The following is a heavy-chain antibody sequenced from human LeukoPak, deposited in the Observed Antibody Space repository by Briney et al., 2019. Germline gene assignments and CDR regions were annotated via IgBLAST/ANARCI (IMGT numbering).Heavy chain of an antibody. Sequence: GGSLRLSCAASGFTFSSYGMHWVRQAPGKGLEWVAVIWYDGSNKYYADSVKGRFTISRDNSKNTLYLQMNSPRAEDTAVYYCARDPIVVVTAADYYFDYWGQGTLVTVSS. V-gene: IGHV3-33*01. CDR2: IWYDGSNK. CDR3: ARDPIVVVTAADYYFDY. D-gene: IGHD2-21*02. CDR1: GFTFSSYG. J-gene: IGHJ4*02.